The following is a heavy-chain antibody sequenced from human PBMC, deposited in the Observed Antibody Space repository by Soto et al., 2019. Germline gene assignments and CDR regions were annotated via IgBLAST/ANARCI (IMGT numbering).Heavy chain of an antibody. D-gene: IGHD2-15*01. J-gene: IGHJ5*02. CDR1: GFTFSSYA. V-gene: IGHV3-23*01. CDR3: AKALMYCSGGSCYSGWFDP. Sequence: EVQLLESGGGLVQPGGSLRLSCAASGFTFSSYAMSWVRQAPGKGLEWVSAISGSGGSTYYADSVKGRFTITRANSKNTLYLQMNSLRAEDTAVYYCAKALMYCSGGSCYSGWFDPWGQGTLVTVSS. CDR2: ISGSGGST.